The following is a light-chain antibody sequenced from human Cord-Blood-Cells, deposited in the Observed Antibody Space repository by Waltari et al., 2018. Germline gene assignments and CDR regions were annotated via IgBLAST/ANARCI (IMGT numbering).Light chain of an antibody. J-gene: IGLJ3*02. CDR2: DTS. Sequence: QPVVTPEPSLTVSPGGTVSLPCASRTWHFPTGHYPYWSRQKTGQARRTRIYDTSNKHSWTPARFSGSRLGGKAALTLSGAQPEDEAEYYCLLSYSGARPGVFGGGTKLTVL. CDR3: LLSYSGARPGV. CDR1: TWHFPTGHY. V-gene: IGLV7-46*01.